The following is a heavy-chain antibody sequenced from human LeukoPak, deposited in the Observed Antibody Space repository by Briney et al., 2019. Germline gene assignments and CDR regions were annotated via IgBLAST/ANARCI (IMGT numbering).Heavy chain of an antibody. CDR3: ARGGGVPAASYFYAMDV. V-gene: IGHV3-30*04. CDR2: ISYDGSNK. J-gene: IGHJ6*04. Sequence: GGSLRLSCAASGFTFSSYAMHWVRQAPGKGLEWEAVISYDGSNKHYPDSVKGRFTISRDDSKSTLYLQMNSLRPEDTAVYYCARGGGVPAASYFYAMDVWGKGTTVTVSS. CDR1: GFTFSSYA. D-gene: IGHD2-2*01.